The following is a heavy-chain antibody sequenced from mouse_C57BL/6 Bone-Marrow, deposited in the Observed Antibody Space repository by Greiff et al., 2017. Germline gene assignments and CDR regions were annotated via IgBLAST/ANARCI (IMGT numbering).Heavy chain of an antibody. CDR2: IDPENGDT. Sequence: VQLKQSGAELVRPGASVKLSCTASGFNIKDDYMHWVKQRPEQGLEWIGWIDPENGDTEYASKFQGKATITADTSSNTAYLQLSSLTSEDTAVYYCTTLITTVEGLYYFDYWGQGTTLTVSS. CDR3: TTLITTVEGLYYFDY. D-gene: IGHD1-1*01. V-gene: IGHV14-4*01. CDR1: GFNIKDDY. J-gene: IGHJ2*01.